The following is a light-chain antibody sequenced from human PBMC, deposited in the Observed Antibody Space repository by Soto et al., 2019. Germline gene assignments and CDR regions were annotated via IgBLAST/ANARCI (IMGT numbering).Light chain of an antibody. V-gene: IGKV3-20*01. CDR2: GAS. CDR1: QSVSSSY. J-gene: IGKJ2*01. Sequence: EIVLTQSPGTLSLSPGERATLSCRASQSVSSSYLAWYQQKPGQAPRLLIYGASRRATGIPDRFSGSGSGTDFTLTISSLEPEDFAVYYCQQYGSTPYTFRQGPKLQI. CDR3: QQYGSTPYT.